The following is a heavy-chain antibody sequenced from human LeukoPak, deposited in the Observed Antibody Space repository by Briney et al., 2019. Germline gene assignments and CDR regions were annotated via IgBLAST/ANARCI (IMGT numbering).Heavy chain of an antibody. J-gene: IGHJ3*02. CDR1: GFTFSSYG. CDR3: ANDLPSLYYYDSSGSNDAFDI. CDR2: ISYDGSNK. D-gene: IGHD3-22*01. Sequence: GGSLRLSCAASGFTFSSYGMHWVRQAPGKGLEWVAVISYDGSNKYYADSVKGRFTISRDNSKNTLYLQMNSLRAEDTAVYYCANDLPSLYYYDSSGSNDAFDIWGQGTMVTVSS. V-gene: IGHV3-30*18.